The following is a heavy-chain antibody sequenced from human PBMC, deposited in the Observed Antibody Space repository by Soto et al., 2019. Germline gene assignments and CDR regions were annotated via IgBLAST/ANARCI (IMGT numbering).Heavy chain of an antibody. J-gene: IGHJ4*02. Sequence: QVQLVESGGGVVQPGRSLRLSCAASGFTFSSYGMHWVRQAPGKGLEWVAVIWYDGSNKYYADSVKGRFTISRDNSKNTLYLQMNSLRAEDTAVYYCPRGTIFGVVIQATFSYWGQGTLVTVSS. CDR1: GFTFSSYG. D-gene: IGHD3-3*01. V-gene: IGHV3-33*01. CDR2: IWYDGSNK. CDR3: PRGTIFGVVIQATFSY.